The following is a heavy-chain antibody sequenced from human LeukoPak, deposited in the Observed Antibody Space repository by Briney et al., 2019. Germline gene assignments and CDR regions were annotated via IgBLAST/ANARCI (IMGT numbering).Heavy chain of an antibody. J-gene: IGHJ4*02. CDR1: GFTFSSYE. CDR2: ISSSGSTI. CDR3: AALDHGHDY. V-gene: IGHV3-48*03. Sequence: GGSLRLSCAASGFTFSSYEMNWVRQAPGKGLEWVLYISSSGSTIYYADSVKGRFTISRDNAKNTLYLQMNSLRAEDTAVYYCAALDHGHDYWGQGTLVTVSS.